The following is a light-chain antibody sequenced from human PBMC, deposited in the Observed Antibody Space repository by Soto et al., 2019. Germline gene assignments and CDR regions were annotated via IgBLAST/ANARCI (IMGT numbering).Light chain of an antibody. V-gene: IGLV2-23*01. Sequence: QSVLTQPASVSGSPGKSITISCTGTSRDVGSYNLVSWYQQHQGKAPKLMIYEGSKRPSGVSNRFSGSKSGNTASLTISGLQSEDEADYYCCSYAGSSTYVFVTGTKLTVL. CDR2: EGS. CDR3: CSYAGSSTYV. CDR1: SRDVGSYNL. J-gene: IGLJ1*01.